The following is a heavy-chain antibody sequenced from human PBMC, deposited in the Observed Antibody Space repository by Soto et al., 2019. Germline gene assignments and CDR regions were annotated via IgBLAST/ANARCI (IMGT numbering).Heavy chain of an antibody. Sequence: QVQLVQSGAEVKKPGASVKVSCKASGYTFTSYYMHWVRQAPGQGLEWMGIINPSGGSTSYAQKFQGRVTMTREASTSTVYMELSSLRSEDTAVYYCASDGLYGDSGHYWGQGTLGTVSS. CDR1: GYTFTSYY. CDR3: ASDGLYGDSGHY. D-gene: IGHD4-17*01. CDR2: INPSGGST. J-gene: IGHJ4*02. V-gene: IGHV1-46*01.